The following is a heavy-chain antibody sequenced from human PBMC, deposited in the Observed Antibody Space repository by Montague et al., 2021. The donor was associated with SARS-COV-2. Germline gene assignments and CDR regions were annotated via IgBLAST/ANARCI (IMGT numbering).Heavy chain of an antibody. CDR2: SYFMLKRKY. J-gene: IGHJ4*02. Sequence: CAISGDSVSGVELTCKSNRQSPSIHPQWLVVSYFMLKRKYEYAVSLKSRITINPDTSKNQFSLQVKSMTPEATAVDYCALAVDGRGGYDYWGQGTLVTVSS. D-gene: IGHD6-19*01. V-gene: IGHV6-1*01. CDR3: ALAVDGRGGYDY. CDR1: GDSVSGVELT.